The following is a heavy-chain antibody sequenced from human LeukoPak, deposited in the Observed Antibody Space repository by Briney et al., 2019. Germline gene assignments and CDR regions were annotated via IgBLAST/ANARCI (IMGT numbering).Heavy chain of an antibody. V-gene: IGHV4-59*08. D-gene: IGHD5-24*01. CDR3: ARRQPTEMAAMAFDY. Sequence: NPSETLSLTCTVSGGSISTYYWSWIRQPPGKGLEWIGYLYHSGSTNYNPSLKSRVTMSVDTSKNQFSLKLSSVTAADTAVYYWARRQPTEMAAMAFDYWGQGTLVTVSS. CDR2: LYHSGST. J-gene: IGHJ4*02. CDR1: GGSISTYY.